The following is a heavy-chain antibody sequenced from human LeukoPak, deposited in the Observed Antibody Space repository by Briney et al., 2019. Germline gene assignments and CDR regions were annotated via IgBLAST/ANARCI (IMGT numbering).Heavy chain of an antibody. CDR3: ARGHYDFWSGYLNWFDP. CDR1: GGSISSGSYY. D-gene: IGHD3-3*01. Sequence: PSETLSLTCTVSGGSISSGSYYWSWIRQPAGKGLEWIGRIYTSGSTNYNPSLKSRVTISVDTSKNQFSLKLSSVTAADTAVYYCARGHYDFWSGYLNWFDPWGQGTLVTVSS. V-gene: IGHV4-61*02. CDR2: IYTSGST. J-gene: IGHJ5*02.